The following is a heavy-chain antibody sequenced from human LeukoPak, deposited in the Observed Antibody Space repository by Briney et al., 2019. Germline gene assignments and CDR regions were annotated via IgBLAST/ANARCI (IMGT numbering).Heavy chain of an antibody. Sequence: GGSLRLSCAAAGFTFGRYWMTWVRQAPGKGLEWVAIIKQNADAEYYVDSVKGRFTISKSNSQNSLYLQMNSLRPEDTAVYYCATTGFDSPFYFHYWGQGTLVTVSS. CDR3: ATTGFDSPFYFHY. CDR2: IKQNADAE. V-gene: IGHV3-7*03. J-gene: IGHJ4*02. D-gene: IGHD5-12*01. CDR1: GFTFGRYW.